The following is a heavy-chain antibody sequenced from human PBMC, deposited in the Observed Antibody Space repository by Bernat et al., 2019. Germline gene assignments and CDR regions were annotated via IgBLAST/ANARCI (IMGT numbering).Heavy chain of an antibody. CDR1: GYSFTSYW. D-gene: IGHD2-2*01. Sequence: EVQLVQSGAEVKKPGESLRISCKGSGYSFTSYWIICVRQIPLKVLDWMGRIDPSDSYTNYSPSFRGHVTISADKYISTAYLQWSSLKASDTAMYYCARPGVTAAEYYYYYGMDVWGQGTTVTVSS. CDR2: IDPSDSYT. V-gene: IGHV5-10-1*03. J-gene: IGHJ6*02. CDR3: ARPGVTAAEYYYYYGMDV.